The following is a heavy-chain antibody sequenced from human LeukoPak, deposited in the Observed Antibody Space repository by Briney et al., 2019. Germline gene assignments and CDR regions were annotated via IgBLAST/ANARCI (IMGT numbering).Heavy chain of an antibody. Sequence: GGSLRLSCAASGFTFSGYWMHWVRQVPGKGLVWVSRINDDGRYTVYADSVKGRFTISRDNAKNTLYLQMNSLRAEDTAVYYCAKGRYFDWFSSYFDYWGQGTLGTVSS. J-gene: IGHJ4*02. V-gene: IGHV3-74*01. D-gene: IGHD3-9*01. CDR2: INDDGRYT. CDR3: AKGRYFDWFSSYFDY. CDR1: GFTFSGYW.